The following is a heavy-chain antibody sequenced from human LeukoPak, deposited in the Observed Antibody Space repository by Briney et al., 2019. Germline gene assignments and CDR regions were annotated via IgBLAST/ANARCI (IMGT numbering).Heavy chain of an antibody. D-gene: IGHD6-13*01. V-gene: IGHV3-64*04. J-gene: IGHJ4*02. CDR3: AKDLRWYGNY. Sequence: GGSLRLSCAASGFTFSSYAMHWVRQAPGKGLEYVSAISTNGGSTYYADSVKGRFTISRDNSKNTLYLQMNSLRAEDTAVYCCAKDLRWYGNYWGQGTLVTVSS. CDR2: ISTNGGST. CDR1: GFTFSSYA.